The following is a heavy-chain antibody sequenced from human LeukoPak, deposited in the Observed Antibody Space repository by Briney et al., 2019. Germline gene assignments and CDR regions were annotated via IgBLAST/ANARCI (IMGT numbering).Heavy chain of an antibody. D-gene: IGHD2-2*01. CDR2: IIPIFGTA. V-gene: IGHV1-69*13. Sequence: GASVKVPCKASGGTFSSYAISWVRQAPGQGLEWMGGIIPIFGTANYAQKFQGRVTITADESTSTAYMELSSLRSEDTAVYYCAVVPAAQRDYYYYGMDVWGQGTTVTVSS. CDR3: AVVPAAQRDYYYYGMDV. J-gene: IGHJ6*02. CDR1: GGTFSSYA.